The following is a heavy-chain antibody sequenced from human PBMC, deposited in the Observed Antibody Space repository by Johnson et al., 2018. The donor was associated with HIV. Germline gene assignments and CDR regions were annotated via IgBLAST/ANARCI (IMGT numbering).Heavy chain of an antibody. CDR1: GFTLSSYD. J-gene: IGHJ3*02. Sequence: VQLVESGGGLVQPGGSLRLSCAASGFTLSSYDIHWVRQATGKGLEWVAAIGTTGDTFYPGSVKGRFTISRENAKNSLYLQMNSLSAGDTAVYYCARTLGFGTEDAFDIWGQGTMVTVSS. V-gene: IGHV3-13*01. CDR2: IGTTGDT. CDR3: ARTLGFGTEDAFDI. D-gene: IGHD3-10*01.